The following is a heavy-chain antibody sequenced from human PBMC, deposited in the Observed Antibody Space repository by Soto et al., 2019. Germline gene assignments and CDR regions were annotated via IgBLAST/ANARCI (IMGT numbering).Heavy chain of an antibody. CDR3: ARAGGPLMSPDYYHYGMDV. V-gene: IGHV3-53*01. CDR2: IYSGGST. CDR1: GFTVSSNY. J-gene: IGHJ6*02. D-gene: IGHD2-8*01. Sequence: GGSLRLSCAASGFTVSSNYMSWVRQAPGKGLEWVAVIYSGGSTYYADSVKGRFTISRDKSKNTLYFQMNSLRAEDTAVYYCARAGGPLMSPDYYHYGMDVWGQGTTVTVSS.